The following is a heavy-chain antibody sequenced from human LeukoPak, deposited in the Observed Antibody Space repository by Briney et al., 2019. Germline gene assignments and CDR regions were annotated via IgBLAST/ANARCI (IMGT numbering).Heavy chain of an antibody. CDR3: ARGRSSWYGWFDH. V-gene: IGHV4-34*01. CDR1: GGSFSGYY. CDR2: INHSGST. J-gene: IGHJ5*02. D-gene: IGHD6-13*01. Sequence: SETLSLTCAVYGGSFSGYYWSWIRQPPGKGLEWIGEINHSGSTNYNPSLKSRVTISVDTSKNQFSLKLSSVTAADTAVYYCARGRSSWYGWFDHWGQGTLVTVSS.